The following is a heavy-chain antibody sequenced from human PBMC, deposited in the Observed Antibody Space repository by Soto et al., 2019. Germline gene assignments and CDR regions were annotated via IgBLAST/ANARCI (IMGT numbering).Heavy chain of an antibody. CDR2: ISGSGGST. D-gene: IGHD2-15*01. CDR1: GFTFSSYA. J-gene: IGHJ5*02. V-gene: IGHV3-23*01. CDR3: ASGMMDPNWFDP. Sequence: EVQLLESGGGLVQPGGSLRLSCAASGFTFSSYAMSWVRQAPGKGLEWVSAISGSGGSTYYADSVKGRFTISRDNSKNTLYLQMNSLRAEDTAVYYCASGMMDPNWFDPWGQGTLVTVSS.